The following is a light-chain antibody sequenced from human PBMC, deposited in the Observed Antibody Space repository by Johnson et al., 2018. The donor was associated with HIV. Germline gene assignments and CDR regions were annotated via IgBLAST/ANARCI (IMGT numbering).Light chain of an antibody. V-gene: IGLV1-51*01. CDR3: GTWDSYLTAGV. J-gene: IGLJ1*01. CDR1: SSNIGNNY. Sequence: QSVLTQPPSVSAAPGQKVTISCSGSSSNIGNNYVSWYQQLPGTVPKLLIYDNDKRPSGISDRFSASKSGTSATLGITGLQTGDEADYYCGTWDSYLTAGVFGSGTKVTVL. CDR2: DND.